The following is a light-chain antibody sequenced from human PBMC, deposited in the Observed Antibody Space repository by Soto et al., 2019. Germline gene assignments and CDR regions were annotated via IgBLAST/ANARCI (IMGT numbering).Light chain of an antibody. J-gene: IGLJ2*01. CDR3: QSYDSRLSAVV. V-gene: IGLV1-44*01. Sequence: QPVLTQPPSASGTPGQRVTISCSGGSSNIGTNTVNWYQQLPGTSPKLLIYSTSQRPSGVPDRFSGSKSGTSASLAISGLQAEDGTDYYCQSYDSRLSAVVFGGGTKLTVL. CDR1: SSNIGTNT. CDR2: STS.